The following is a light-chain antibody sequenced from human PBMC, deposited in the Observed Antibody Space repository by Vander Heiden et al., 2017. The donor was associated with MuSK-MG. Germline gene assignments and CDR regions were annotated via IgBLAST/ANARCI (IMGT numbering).Light chain of an antibody. V-gene: IGLV2-14*03. CDR2: DVS. CDR1: SSDVGGYNL. J-gene: IGLJ2*01. CDR3: SSYTSSSTRV. Sequence: QSALTQPASVAVSPGQSITISCTGTSSDVGGYNLVSWYQQHPGKAPKLMIYDVSNRPSGVSNRCSGSKSGNTASLTISGLQAEDEADYYCSSYTSSSTRVFGGGTKLTVL.